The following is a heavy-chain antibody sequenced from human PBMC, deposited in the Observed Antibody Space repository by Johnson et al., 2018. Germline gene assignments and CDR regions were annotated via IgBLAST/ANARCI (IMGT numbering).Heavy chain of an antibody. CDR2: IKQDGSAK. D-gene: IGHD3-22*01. Sequence: VQLVQSGGGLVQPGGSLRLSCVASGLTFSTYWMNWVRLAPGKGLEWVANIKQDGSAKNYVASVRGRFTISRDNAKHSLYLQSNSLRDEDTGAYYCSGGRGYLIESWGQGTLVTVSS. CDR1: GLTFSTYW. V-gene: IGHV3-7*03. J-gene: IGHJ4*02. CDR3: SGGRGYLIES.